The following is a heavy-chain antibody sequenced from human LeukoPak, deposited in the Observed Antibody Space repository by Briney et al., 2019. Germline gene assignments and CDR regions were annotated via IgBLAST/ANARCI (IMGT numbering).Heavy chain of an antibody. V-gene: IGHV4-4*02. CDR1: GGSISISNW. CDR2: IYHSGST. CDR3: ARDSRGSSYHY. D-gene: IGHD3-16*02. Sequence: SETLCLTCAVSGGSISISNWWSWVRQPPGKGLEWIGEIYHSGSTNYNPSLKSRVAISVDKSKNQFSLKLSSVTAADTAVYYCARDSRGSSYHYWGQGTLVTVSS. J-gene: IGHJ4*02.